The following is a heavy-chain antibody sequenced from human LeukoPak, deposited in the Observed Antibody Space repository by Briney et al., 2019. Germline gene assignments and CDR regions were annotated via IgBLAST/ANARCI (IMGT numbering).Heavy chain of an antibody. J-gene: IGHJ4*02. CDR3: ARDSFRLWSDY. D-gene: IGHD5-18*01. CDR1: GFTFSSYS. Sequence: GGSLRLSCAASGFTFSSYSMNWVRQAPGKGLEWVSSISSSSSYIYYADSVKGRFTISRDNAKNSLYLQMNSLRAEDTAVYYCARDSFRLWSDYWGQGTLVTVSS. V-gene: IGHV3-21*01. CDR2: ISSSSSYI.